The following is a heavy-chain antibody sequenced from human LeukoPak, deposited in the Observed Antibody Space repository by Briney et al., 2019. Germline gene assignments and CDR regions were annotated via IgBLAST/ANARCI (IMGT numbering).Heavy chain of an antibody. Sequence: SETLSLTCTVSGGSISSYYWSWIRRPPGKGLEWIGYIYYSGSTNYNPSLKSRVTISVDTSKNQFSLKLSSVTAADTAVYYCASSAWVGGSYSDYWGQGTLVTVSS. D-gene: IGHD1-26*01. V-gene: IGHV4-59*08. CDR1: GGSISSYY. J-gene: IGHJ4*02. CDR3: ASSAWVGGSYSDY. CDR2: IYYSGST.